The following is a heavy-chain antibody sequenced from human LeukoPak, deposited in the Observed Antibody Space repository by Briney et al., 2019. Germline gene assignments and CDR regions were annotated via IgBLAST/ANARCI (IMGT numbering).Heavy chain of an antibody. D-gene: IGHD3-22*01. CDR1: GFTFSSKA. J-gene: IGHJ3*02. CDR2: INGDGSTT. V-gene: IGHV3-74*01. CDR3: ARGGYYSHDAFDI. Sequence: GGSLRLSCVASGFTFSSKAMNWVRQAPGKGLVWVSRINGDGSTTSYADSVKGRFTISRDTAKNTLYLQMNSLRAEDTAVYYCARGGYYSHDAFDIWGQGTMVTVSS.